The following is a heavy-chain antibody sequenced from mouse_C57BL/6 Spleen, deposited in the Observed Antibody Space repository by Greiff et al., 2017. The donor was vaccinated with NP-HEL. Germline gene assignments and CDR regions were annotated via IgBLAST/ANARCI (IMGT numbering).Heavy chain of an antibody. Sequence: QVQLQQSGAELVKPGASVKLSCKASGYTFTSYWMHWVKQRPGQGLEWIGMIHPNSGSTNYNEKFKSKATLTADKSSSTAYMQLSSLTSEDSAVYFCASYYEGAMDYWGQGTSVTVSS. V-gene: IGHV1-64*01. D-gene: IGHD2-4*01. CDR1: GYTFTSYW. CDR3: ASYYEGAMDY. CDR2: IHPNSGST. J-gene: IGHJ4*01.